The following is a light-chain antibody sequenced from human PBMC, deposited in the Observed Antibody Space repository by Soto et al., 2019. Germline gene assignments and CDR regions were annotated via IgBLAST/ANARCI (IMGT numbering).Light chain of an antibody. Sequence: DIQMTQSPSTLSLSVGGIVTITCRASQTISSWLAWYQQKPGKAPKLLIYKASTLKSGVPSRFSGSGSGTEFTLTISSLQPDDFETYYCQQYNSDSEAFGQGTKVDIK. CDR2: KAS. CDR1: QTISSW. V-gene: IGKV1-5*03. CDR3: QQYNSDSEA. J-gene: IGKJ1*01.